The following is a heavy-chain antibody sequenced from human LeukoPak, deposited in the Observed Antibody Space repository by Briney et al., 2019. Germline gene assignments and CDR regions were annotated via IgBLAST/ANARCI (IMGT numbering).Heavy chain of an antibody. CDR2: ISAYNGNT. Sequence: ASVKVSCKASGYTFTSYGISWVRQAPGQGLEWMGWISAYNGNTNYAQKLQGRVTMTTDTSTSTAYMELRSLRSDDTAVYYCAREDWQRLGVNWFDPWGQGTLVTVSS. J-gene: IGHJ5*02. D-gene: IGHD3/OR15-3a*01. CDR3: AREDWQRLGVNWFDP. CDR1: GYTFTSYG. V-gene: IGHV1-18*01.